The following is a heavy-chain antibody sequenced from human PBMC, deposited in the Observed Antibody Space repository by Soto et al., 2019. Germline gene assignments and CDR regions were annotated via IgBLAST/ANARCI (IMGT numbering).Heavy chain of an antibody. Sequence: SETLSLTCVVYGGSFSGHFWSWIRQPPGKGLEWIGEINHSGSANYNPSLKSRVTISVDTSKNQFSLKLTSVTAADAAVYYCAGWAVGIMIFGVPKDYWSQGTQVTVSS. CDR1: GGSFSGHF. CDR2: INHSGSA. V-gene: IGHV4-34*01. CDR3: AGWAVGIMIFGVPKDY. D-gene: IGHD3-3*01. J-gene: IGHJ4*02.